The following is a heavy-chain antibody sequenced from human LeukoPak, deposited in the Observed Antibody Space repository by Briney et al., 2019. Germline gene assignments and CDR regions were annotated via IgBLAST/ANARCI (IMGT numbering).Heavy chain of an antibody. D-gene: IGHD3-22*01. J-gene: IGHJ4*02. V-gene: IGHV3-23*01. CDR1: GFTFTNYA. Sequence: PGGSLRLSCAASGFTFTNYAMTWVRQAPGKGLEWVSSINGDGSTTYYTDSVKGRFTISRGNSKNTLYLQMNSLRAEDTAVYYCAKYYYDSGGYSFDYWGQGTLVTVSS. CDR3: AKYYYDSGGYSFDY. CDR2: INGDGSTT.